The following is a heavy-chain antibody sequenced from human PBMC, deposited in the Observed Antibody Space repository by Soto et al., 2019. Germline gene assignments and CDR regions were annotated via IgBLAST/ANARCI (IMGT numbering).Heavy chain of an antibody. V-gene: IGHV1-18*01. CDR1: GYTFTSYG. Sequence: QVQLVQSGAEVKKPGASVKVSCKASGYTFTSYGISWVRQAPGQGLEWMGWISAYNGNTNYAQKLQGRVTMTTDTSTSTAYMELRSLRSDETAVYYCARGPHYGDYGYATDYYFDYWGQGTLVTVSS. J-gene: IGHJ4*02. D-gene: IGHD4-17*01. CDR2: ISAYNGNT. CDR3: ARGPHYGDYGYATDYYFDY.